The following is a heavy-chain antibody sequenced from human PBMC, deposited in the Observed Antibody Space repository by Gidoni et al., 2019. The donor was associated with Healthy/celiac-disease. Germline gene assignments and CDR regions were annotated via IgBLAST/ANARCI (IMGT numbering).Heavy chain of an antibody. V-gene: IGHV4-39*01. D-gene: IGHD3-22*01. CDR3: ASGSYYDSSGSPYYFDY. CDR1: GGSISSSSYY. CDR2: ISYSGHT. Sequence: QLQLQESGAGLVKPSETLSLTCTVSGGSISSSSYYWGWIRQPPGKGLEWIGSISYSGHTYYNPSLKSRVTISVDTSKNQFSLKLSSVTAADTAVYYCASGSYYDSSGSPYYFDYWGQGTLVTVSS. J-gene: IGHJ4*02.